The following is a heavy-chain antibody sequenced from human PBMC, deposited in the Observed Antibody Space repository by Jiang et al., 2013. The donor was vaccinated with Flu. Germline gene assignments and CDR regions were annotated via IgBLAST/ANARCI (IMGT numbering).Heavy chain of an antibody. D-gene: IGHD3-3*01. CDR3: ARGRRETIFGVVHKYYYYGMDV. V-gene: IGHV4-31*03. Sequence: GPGLVKPSQTLSLTCTVSGGSISSGGYYWSWIRQHPGKGLEWIGYIYYSGSTYYNPSLKSRVTISVDTSKNQFSLKLSSVTAADTAVYYCARGRRETIFGVVHKYYYYGMDVWG. CDR2: IYYSGST. J-gene: IGHJ6*02. CDR1: GGSISSGGYY.